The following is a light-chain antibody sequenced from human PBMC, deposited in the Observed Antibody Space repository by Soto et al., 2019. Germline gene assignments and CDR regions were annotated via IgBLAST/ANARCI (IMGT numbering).Light chain of an antibody. CDR3: SSYTSSRTLV. Sequence: QSALTQPASVSGSPGQSITISCTGTSSDVGGYNYVSWYQQHPGKAPKLMIYDVSNRPSGVSNRFSGSKSGNTASLTISGLQAEDEAEYYCSSYTSSRTLVFGGGTNLTVL. CDR2: DVS. J-gene: IGLJ2*01. V-gene: IGLV2-14*01. CDR1: SSDVGGYNY.